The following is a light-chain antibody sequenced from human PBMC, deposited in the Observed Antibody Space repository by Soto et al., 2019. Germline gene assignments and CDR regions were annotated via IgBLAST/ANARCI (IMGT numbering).Light chain of an antibody. J-gene: IGKJ2*01. Sequence: DIQITQSPSTLARSVGDRVTIACRASQTSSSWLAGYQQKKGKAANILMYKASTLKSGVPSRFCGSGSGTDFTLTISSLLQEDFATYYYQQSNCSFMYTFGEGT. CDR1: QTSSSW. CDR2: KAS. CDR3: QQSNCSFMYT. V-gene: IGKV1-5*03.